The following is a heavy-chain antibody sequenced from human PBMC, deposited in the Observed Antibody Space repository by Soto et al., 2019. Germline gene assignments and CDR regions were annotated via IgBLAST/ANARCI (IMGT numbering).Heavy chain of an antibody. CDR2: INSDGSST. Sequence: EVQLVESGGGLVQPGGSLRLSCVASGFTFTGYWMHWVRQAPGKGLVWVSRINSDGSSTSYADSVKGRFTISRDNAKNTLYMQMNSLRAEDTAVYYCKGYQLLKSHLFDIWGQGKIVTVS. D-gene: IGHD2-2*01. J-gene: IGHJ3*02. V-gene: IGHV3-74*01. CDR3: KGYQLLKSHLFDI. CDR1: GFTFTGYW.